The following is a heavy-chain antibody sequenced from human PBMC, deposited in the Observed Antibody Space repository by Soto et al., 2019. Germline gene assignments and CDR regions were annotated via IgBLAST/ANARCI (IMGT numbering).Heavy chain of an antibody. Sequence: QVQLVQSGAEVKKPGASVKVSCKASGYTFTSYYMHWVRQAPGQGLEWVGIINPSGGSISDAQKFQGRVIMSRDTSTSTVYMELGSLRSEDTAVYYCAREDEGIASPGGLQHWGQGTLVTVSS. D-gene: IGHD6-13*01. V-gene: IGHV1-46*01. CDR2: INPSGGSI. CDR3: AREDEGIASPGGLQH. J-gene: IGHJ1*01. CDR1: GYTFTSYY.